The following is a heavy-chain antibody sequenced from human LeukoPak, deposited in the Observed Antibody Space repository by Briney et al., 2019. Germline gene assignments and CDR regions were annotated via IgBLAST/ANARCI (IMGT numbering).Heavy chain of an antibody. CDR3: ARATRDHPY. V-gene: IGHV3-30*04. J-gene: IGHJ4*02. CDR1: GFTFSSYA. CDR2: ISYDGSNK. D-gene: IGHD5-24*01. Sequence: GGSLRLSCAASGFTFSSYAMHWVRQAPGKGLEWVAVISYDGSNKYYADSVKGRFTISRDNAKNSLYLQMNSRRAEDTGVFYCARATRDHPYWGQGTLVTVSS.